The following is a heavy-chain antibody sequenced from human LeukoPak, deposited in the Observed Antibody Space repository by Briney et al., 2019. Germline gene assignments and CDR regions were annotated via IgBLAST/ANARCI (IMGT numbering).Heavy chain of an antibody. V-gene: IGHV4-34*01. CDR1: GFTFSSYS. D-gene: IGHD1-14*01. J-gene: IGHJ4*02. CDR2: INHSGST. CDR3: ARAASGTGWVPVRPPDY. Sequence: GSLRLSCAASGFTFSSYSMNWIRQPPGKGLEWIGEINHSGSTNYNPSLKSRVTISVDTSKNQFSLKLSSVTAADTAVYYCARAASGTGWVPVRPPDYWGQGTLVTVSS.